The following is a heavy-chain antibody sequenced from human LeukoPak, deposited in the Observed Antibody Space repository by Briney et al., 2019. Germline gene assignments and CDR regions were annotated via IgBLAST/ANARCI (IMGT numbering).Heavy chain of an antibody. CDR1: EFIFGNYG. D-gene: IGHD2-15*01. CDR2: IWYDGSNK. V-gene: IGHV3-33*01. Sequence: GGSLRLSCAASEFIFGNYGMYWVRQAPGKGLEWVALIWYDGSNKYYADTVKGRFTISRDNSKNTLYLQMNRLRAEDTAVYYCARVGSVSYYCSGGSCYAFGEYYYYYGMDVWGQGTTVTVSS. CDR3: ARVGSVSYYCSGGSCYAFGEYYYYYGMDV. J-gene: IGHJ6*02.